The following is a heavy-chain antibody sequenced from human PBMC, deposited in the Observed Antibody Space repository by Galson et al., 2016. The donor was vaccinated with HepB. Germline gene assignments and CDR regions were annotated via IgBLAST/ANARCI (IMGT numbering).Heavy chain of an antibody. V-gene: IGHV4-4*02. CDR1: GGSMSSSDW. Sequence: ETLSLTCAVSGGSMSSSDWWSWVRQSPGKGLEWIGEVYQSGNTNHNLSLPSRVTIAIDNSKKQFSSKLSTLSAADTAVVYCGRCFERSRLGSVDGMDVWGQGTTVTVSS. CDR3: GRCFERSRLGSVDGMDV. J-gene: IGHJ6*02. D-gene: IGHD7-27*01. CDR2: VYQSGNT.